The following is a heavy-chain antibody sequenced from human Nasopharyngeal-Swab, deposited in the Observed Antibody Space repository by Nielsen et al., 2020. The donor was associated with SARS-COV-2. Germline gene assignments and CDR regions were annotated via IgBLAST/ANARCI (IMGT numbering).Heavy chain of an antibody. D-gene: IGHD3-22*01. Sequence: GESLKISCAASGFTFSSYDMHWVRQATGKGLEWVSAIGTAGYTYYPGSVKGRFTISRENAKNSLYLQMNSLRAGDTAVYYCARGKYDSSGYYLGDYYFDYWGQGTLVTVSS. J-gene: IGHJ4*02. CDR1: GFTFSSYD. CDR2: IGTAGYT. V-gene: IGHV3-13*01. CDR3: ARGKYDSSGYYLGDYYFDY.